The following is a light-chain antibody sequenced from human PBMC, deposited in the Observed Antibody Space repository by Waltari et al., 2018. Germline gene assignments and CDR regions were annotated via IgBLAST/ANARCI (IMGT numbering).Light chain of an antibody. Sequence: EIVLTQSPATLSLSPGERATLSCRASQSVSSFLAWYQQKRGQAPRLLIYEAYTRATGIPARFSGSGSGTDFALTISSLEPEDFAVYYCQQRKTWPITFGQGTRLEIK. V-gene: IGKV3-11*01. CDR1: QSVSSF. CDR3: QQRKTWPIT. CDR2: EAY. J-gene: IGKJ5*01.